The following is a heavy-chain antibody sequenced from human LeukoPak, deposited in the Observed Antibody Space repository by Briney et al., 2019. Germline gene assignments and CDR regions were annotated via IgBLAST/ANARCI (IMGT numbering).Heavy chain of an antibody. V-gene: IGHV4-4*02. Sequence: SETLSLTCGVSGGSISTTNWWTWVRQPPGEGLEWIGEVHLSGRTHYNPSLKSRVTISVDTSKNQFSLKLSSVTAADTAVYYCARDLGYCSGGSCYSRYYFDYWGQGTLVTVSS. CDR2: VHLSGRT. CDR3: ARDLGYCSGGSCYSRYYFDY. D-gene: IGHD2-15*01. J-gene: IGHJ4*02. CDR1: GGSISTTNW.